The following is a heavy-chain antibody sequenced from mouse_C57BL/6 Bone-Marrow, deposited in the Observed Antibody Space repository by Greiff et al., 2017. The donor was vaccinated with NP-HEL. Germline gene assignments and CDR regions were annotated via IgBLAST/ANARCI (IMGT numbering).Heavy chain of an antibody. CDR2: LNPRSGYT. J-gene: IGHJ4*01. CDR1: GYTFTSYW. V-gene: IGHV1-7*01. D-gene: IGHD1-1*01. CDR3: ARSRRYYYGSTYAMDY. Sequence: VQLQQSGAELAKPGASVKLSCKASGYTFTSYWMHWVKQRPGQGLEWIGYLNPRSGYTKYNQKFKDKATLTADKASSTAYMQLSSLTYEDSAVYYCARSRRYYYGSTYAMDYWGQGTSVTVSS.